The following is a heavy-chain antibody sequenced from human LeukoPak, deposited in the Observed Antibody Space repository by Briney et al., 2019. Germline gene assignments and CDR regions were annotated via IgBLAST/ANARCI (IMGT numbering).Heavy chain of an antibody. CDR3: ISSNPSFDY. CDR2: VNSDGSST. CDR1: GLTFSDYW. J-gene: IGHJ4*02. Sequence: GGSLRLSCVASGLTFSDYWMHWVRHAPGKGLVWVSRVNSDGSSTRYADSVKGRFTISRDDAKNTLYLQMNSLRAEDTAVYYCISSNPSFDYWGQGTLLTVSS. V-gene: IGHV3-74*01. D-gene: IGHD1-14*01.